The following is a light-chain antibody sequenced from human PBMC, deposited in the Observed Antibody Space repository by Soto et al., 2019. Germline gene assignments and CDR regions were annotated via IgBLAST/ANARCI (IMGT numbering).Light chain of an antibody. CDR1: QTISSW. CDR2: KAS. V-gene: IGKV1-5*03. Sequence: DIQMTHSPSTLSGSVGDRVTITXXASQTISSWLAWYQQKPGKAPKLLIYKASTLKSGVPSRFSGSGSGTEFTLTISSLQPDDFATYYCQHYNSYSEAFGQGTKVDI. CDR3: QHYNSYSEA. J-gene: IGKJ1*01.